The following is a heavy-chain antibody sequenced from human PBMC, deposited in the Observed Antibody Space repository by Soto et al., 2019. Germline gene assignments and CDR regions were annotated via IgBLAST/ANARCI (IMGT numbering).Heavy chain of an antibody. CDR2: LWYDGSSE. CDR3: ARGLAKVAGGAFDI. J-gene: IGHJ3*02. CDR1: GFSFSFSG. Sequence: QVHLVESGGGVVQPGRSLRLSCAASGFSFSFSGMHWVRQAPGKGLEWVAGLWYDGSSENYADSVKGRFTISRHNSKNTLHLQMDSLRVEDTAMYYCARGLAKVAGGAFDIWAQGTMVIVSS. D-gene: IGHD3-16*01. V-gene: IGHV3-33*01.